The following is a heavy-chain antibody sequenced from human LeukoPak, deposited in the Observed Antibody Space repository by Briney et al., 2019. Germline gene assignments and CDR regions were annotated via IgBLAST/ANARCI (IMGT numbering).Heavy chain of an antibody. Sequence: ASVKVSCKASGYTFTSYGISWVRPAPGQGLEWMGWITAYNDNTNYAQKLQGRVTMTTDTSTSTAYMELRSLRSDDTAVYYCARALLWFGEPSHIDYWGQGTLVTASS. CDR2: ITAYNDNT. J-gene: IGHJ4*02. D-gene: IGHD3-10*01. V-gene: IGHV1-18*01. CDR3: ARALLWFGEPSHIDY. CDR1: GYTFTSYG.